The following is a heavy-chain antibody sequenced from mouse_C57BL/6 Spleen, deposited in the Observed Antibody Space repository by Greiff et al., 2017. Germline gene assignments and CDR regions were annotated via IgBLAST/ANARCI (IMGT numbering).Heavy chain of an antibody. Sequence: QVQLQQPGAELVKPGASVKLSCKASGYTFTSYWMHWVKQRPGQGLEWIGMIHPNSGSTNYNEKFKSKATLTVDKSSSTAYMQLSSLTSDDSAVYYCARVLYGSSYDYAMDYWGQGTSVTVSS. CDR2: IHPNSGST. CDR1: GYTFTSYW. CDR3: ARVLYGSSYDYAMDY. D-gene: IGHD1-1*01. V-gene: IGHV1-64*01. J-gene: IGHJ4*01.